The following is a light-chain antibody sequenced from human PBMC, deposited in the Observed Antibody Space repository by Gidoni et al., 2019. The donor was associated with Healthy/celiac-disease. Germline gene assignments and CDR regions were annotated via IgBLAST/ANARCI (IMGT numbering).Light chain of an antibody. V-gene: IGKV3-11*01. J-gene: IGKJ4*01. CDR2: DAS. Sequence: EIVLTQSPATLSLSPGERATLSCRASQSVSSYLAWYQQKHGQAPRLLISDASNRATGIPARFSGSGSGTDFTLTISSLEPEDFAVYYCQQRSNWPPRLTFXGXTKVEIK. CDR1: QSVSSY. CDR3: QQRSNWPPRLT.